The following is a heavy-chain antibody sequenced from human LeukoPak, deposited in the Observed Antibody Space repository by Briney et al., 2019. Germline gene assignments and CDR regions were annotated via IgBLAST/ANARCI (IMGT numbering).Heavy chain of an antibody. D-gene: IGHD5-18*01. V-gene: IGHV4-4*07. CDR2: IHTSGSS. J-gene: IGHJ4*02. CDR1: GGSISSYY. Sequence: SETLSLTCNVSGGSISSYYWTWIRQPAGKGLEWIGRIHTSGSSNYNPSLKSRVTLSVDTSKNHFSLMLSSVTAADTAVYYCARGDPAMANNAFDHWGQGTLVTVSS. CDR3: ARGDPAMANNAFDH.